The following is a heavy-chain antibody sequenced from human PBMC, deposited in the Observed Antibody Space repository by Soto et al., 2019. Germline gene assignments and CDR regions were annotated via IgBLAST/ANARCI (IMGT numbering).Heavy chain of an antibody. D-gene: IGHD6-19*01. CDR2: ISGSGGNT. J-gene: IGHJ5*01. V-gene: IGHV3-23*01. CDR1: GFPFISYA. CDR3: AKDPRSGWYNLGWFDS. Sequence: EVQLLESGGGLAQPGGSLRLSCATSGFPFISYAMSWVRQAPGRGLEWVSTISGSGGNTYYADAVKGRFTITSDSSKNTVYLQMNSVRVDDTATYYCAKDPRSGWYNLGWFDSWGRGTLVTVSS.